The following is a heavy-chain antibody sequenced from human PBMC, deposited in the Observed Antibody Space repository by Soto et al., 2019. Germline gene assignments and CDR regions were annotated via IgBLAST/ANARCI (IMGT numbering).Heavy chain of an antibody. CDR1: GFTFSSYW. V-gene: IGHV3-74*01. J-gene: IGHJ4*02. CDR3: ATEIAVAGP. D-gene: IGHD6-19*01. Sequence: EVQLVESGGGLVQPGGSLRLSCAASGFTFSSYWMHWVRQAPGKGLVWVSRINSDGSSISYADSVKGRFIISRDNAKTTLYPHMNSLRAEDTAVSYCATEIAVAGPWGQGTLVTVSS. CDR2: INSDGSSI.